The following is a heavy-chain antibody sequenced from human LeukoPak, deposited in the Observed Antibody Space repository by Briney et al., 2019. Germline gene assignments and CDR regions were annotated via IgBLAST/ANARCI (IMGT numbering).Heavy chain of an antibody. Sequence: GGSLRLSCAASGFTFSSHWMSWVRQAPGKGPEWVANIKQDATEIYYVDSVKGRFTISRGNAKNSLYLQMNSLREEDTAVYYCARDKVVGATFFDYWGQGTLVTVSS. CDR1: GFTFSSHW. J-gene: IGHJ4*02. CDR3: ARDKVVGATFFDY. CDR2: IKQDATEI. D-gene: IGHD1-26*01. V-gene: IGHV3-7*01.